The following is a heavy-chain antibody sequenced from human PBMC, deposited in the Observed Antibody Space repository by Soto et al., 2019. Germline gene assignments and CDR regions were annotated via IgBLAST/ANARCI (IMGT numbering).Heavy chain of an antibody. CDR3: TGEVASGY. CDR2: ISRDGGTK. J-gene: IGHJ4*02. CDR1: GFTVSTYG. Sequence: QVQLVESGGGVVQPGRSLRLSCAVSGFTVSTYGMHWVRQAPGKGLEWVAVISRDGGTKYYADSVKGRFTISRDNSRNTLFLEMNSMRSDDMAVYYCTGEVASGYWGQGTLVIVSS. D-gene: IGHD2-8*02. V-gene: IGHV3-30*03.